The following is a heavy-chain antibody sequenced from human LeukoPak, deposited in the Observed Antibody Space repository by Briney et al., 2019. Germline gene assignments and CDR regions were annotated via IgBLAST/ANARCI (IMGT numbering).Heavy chain of an antibody. Sequence: GASVKVSCKASGGTFSSYAISWVRQAPGQGLEWMGGIITIFGTANYAQKFQGRVTITADKSTSTAYMELSSLRSDDTAVYYCARVAGYYDSSGYYYDAFDIWGQGTMVTVSS. V-gene: IGHV1-69*06. CDR2: IITIFGTA. CDR3: ARVAGYYDSSGYYYDAFDI. CDR1: GGTFSSYA. J-gene: IGHJ3*02. D-gene: IGHD3-22*01.